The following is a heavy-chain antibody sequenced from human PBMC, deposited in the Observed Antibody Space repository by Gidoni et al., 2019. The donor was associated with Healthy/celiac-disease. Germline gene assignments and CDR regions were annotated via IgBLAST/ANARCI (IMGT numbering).Heavy chain of an antibody. CDR3: ARAPIAVAGTGKTPIDI. D-gene: IGHD6-19*01. Sequence: QVQLQQWGAGLLKPSETLSLTCAVYGGSFSGYYWSWIRQPPGKGLEWIGEINHSGSTNYNPSLKSRVTISVDTSKNQFSLKLSSVTAADTAVYYCARAPIAVAGTGKTPIDIWGQGTMVTVSS. J-gene: IGHJ3*02. CDR2: INHSGST. V-gene: IGHV4-34*01. CDR1: GGSFSGYY.